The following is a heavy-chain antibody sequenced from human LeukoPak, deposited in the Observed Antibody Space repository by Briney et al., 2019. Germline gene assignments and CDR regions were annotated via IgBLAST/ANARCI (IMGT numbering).Heavy chain of an antibody. D-gene: IGHD3-9*01. Sequence: TGGSLILSCAASGFTFSSYAMSWVRQAPGKGLEWVSAISGSGGSTYYADSVKGRFTISRDNSKNTLYLQMNSLRAEDTAVYYCAKTYDILTGPFDYWGQGTLVTVSS. J-gene: IGHJ4*02. CDR2: ISGSGGST. CDR1: GFTFSSYA. CDR3: AKTYDILTGPFDY. V-gene: IGHV3-23*01.